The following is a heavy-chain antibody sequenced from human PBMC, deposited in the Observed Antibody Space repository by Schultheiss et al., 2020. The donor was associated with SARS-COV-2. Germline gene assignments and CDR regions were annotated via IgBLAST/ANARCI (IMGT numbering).Heavy chain of an antibody. CDR1: GYSISSGHY. V-gene: IGHV4-61*01. Sequence: SETLSLTCAVSGYSISSGHYWGWIRQPPGKGLEWIGYIYYSGSTNYNPSLKSRVTISVDTSKNQFSLKLTSVTAADTAVYYCARDRGTMIVVVMEYYYYYGMDVWGQGTTVTVSS. J-gene: IGHJ6*02. CDR3: ARDRGTMIVVVMEYYYYYGMDV. D-gene: IGHD3-22*01. CDR2: IYYSGST.